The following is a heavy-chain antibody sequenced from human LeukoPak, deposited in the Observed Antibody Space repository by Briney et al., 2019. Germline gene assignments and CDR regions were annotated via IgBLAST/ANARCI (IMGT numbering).Heavy chain of an antibody. CDR3: ARQAPLAGSYRGWFDP. D-gene: IGHD3-9*01. V-gene: IGHV5-51*01. Sequence: GESLKISCKGSGYRFTSYWIAWVRQMPGKGLEWMGIIYPGDSDTRYSPSFQGQVSISADKSISTAYLQWSSLKASDTAIYYCARQAPLAGSYRGWFDPWGQGTLVTVSS. CDR1: GYRFTSYW. CDR2: IYPGDSDT. J-gene: IGHJ5*02.